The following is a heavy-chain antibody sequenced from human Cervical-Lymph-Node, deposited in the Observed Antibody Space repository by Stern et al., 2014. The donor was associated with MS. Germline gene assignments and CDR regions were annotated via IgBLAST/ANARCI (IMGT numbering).Heavy chain of an antibody. D-gene: IGHD6-25*01. CDR3: TRDRPNYFEGSGYFSTAT. CDR1: GYTFNTYG. CDR2: ISGKTGDK. V-gene: IGHV1-18*01. Sequence: QVQLVQSGAEVKKPGASVKVTCKTSGYTFNTYGVSWVRQAPGQGLEWMGWISGKTGDKKFAQKFQDRVTLTTDTATNTAYLEVKSLRSDDTAVYFCTRDRPNYFEGSGYFSTATWGQGTLVTVSP. J-gene: IGHJ5*02.